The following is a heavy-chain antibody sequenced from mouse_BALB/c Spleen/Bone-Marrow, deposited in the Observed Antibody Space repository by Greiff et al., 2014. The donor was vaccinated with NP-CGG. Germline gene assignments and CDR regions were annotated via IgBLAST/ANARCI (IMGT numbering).Heavy chain of an antibody. CDR2: INPGSGGA. CDR1: GYAFTNYL. Sequence: LVESGAELVRPGPAVNVSCKASGYAFTNYLIEWVKQRPGQGLEWIGVINPGSGGANYNEKFKGKATLTADKSSSTAYMQLSSLTSDDSAVYFCARFGRYYFDYWGQGTTLTVSS. J-gene: IGHJ2*01. CDR3: ARFGRYYFDY. V-gene: IGHV1-54*03.